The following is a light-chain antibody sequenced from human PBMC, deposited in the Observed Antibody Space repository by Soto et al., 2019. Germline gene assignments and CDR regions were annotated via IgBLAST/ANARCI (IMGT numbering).Light chain of an antibody. CDR2: DVT. CDR1: SSDVGSYNF. V-gene: IGLV2-14*01. J-gene: IGLJ1*01. CDR3: SAYTTSDTYV. Sequence: QSALTQPASGSGCPGQSITVSCTGTSSDVGSYNFVSWYQQHPCKAPKLIIYDVTYRPSGVANRFSASKSGNTASLTISGLQAEDEADYYCSAYTTSDTYVFGTGTKLTVL.